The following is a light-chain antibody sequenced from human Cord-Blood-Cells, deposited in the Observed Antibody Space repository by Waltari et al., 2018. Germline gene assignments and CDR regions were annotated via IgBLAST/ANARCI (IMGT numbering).Light chain of an antibody. J-gene: IGKJ1*01. V-gene: IGKV1-33*01. CDR2: DAS. CDR3: QQYDNLWT. CDR1: QDISNY. Sequence: DRVTITCQASQDISNYLNWYQQKPGKAPKLLIYDASNLETGVPSRFSGSGSGTDFTFTISSLQPEDIATYYCQQYDNLWTFGQGTKVEIK.